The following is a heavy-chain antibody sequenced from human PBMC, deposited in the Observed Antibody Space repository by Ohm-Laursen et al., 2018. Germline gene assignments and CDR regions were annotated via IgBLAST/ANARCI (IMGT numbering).Heavy chain of an antibody. CDR3: ARGDPYSSSSSGAFDI. D-gene: IGHD6-6*01. CDR2: IFDSGTT. V-gene: IGHV4-4*09. CDR1: GGSINVYY. J-gene: IGHJ3*02. Sequence: SETLSLTCTVSGGSINVYYWSWIRQTPGKGLEWIGYIFDSGTTNYHPSLRGRVTMSLDTSKSQLSLKLRFVTAADTAVYYCARGDPYSSSSSGAFDIWGQGTMVIVSS.